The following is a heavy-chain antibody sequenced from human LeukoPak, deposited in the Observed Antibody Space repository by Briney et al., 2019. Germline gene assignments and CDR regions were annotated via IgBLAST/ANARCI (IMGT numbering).Heavy chain of an antibody. D-gene: IGHD4-17*01. CDR3: AKDQNTVATAPFDY. V-gene: IGHV3-23*01. CDR2: INSAGST. Sequence: GGSLRLSCAASGFTFSSYAMSWVRQAPGKGLEWVSAINSAGSTYYEDSVRGRFTISRDNSKNVLHLQMNSLRAEDTALYYCAKDQNTVATAPFDYWGLGTLVTVSS. CDR1: GFTFSSYA. J-gene: IGHJ4*02.